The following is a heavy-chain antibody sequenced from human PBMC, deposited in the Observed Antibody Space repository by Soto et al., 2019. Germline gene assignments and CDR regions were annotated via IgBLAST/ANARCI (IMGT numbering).Heavy chain of an antibody. V-gene: IGHV1-18*01. D-gene: IGHD2-8*01. J-gene: IGHJ5*02. CDR2: ISAYNGNT. Sequence: GASVKVSCKASGYTFTSYGISWVRQAPGQGLEWMGWISAYNGNTNYAQKLQGRVTMTTDTSTSTAYMELRSLRSDDTAVYYCARSNSMVYAVNWFDPWGQGTLVTVSS. CDR3: ARSNSMVYAVNWFDP. CDR1: GYTFTSYG.